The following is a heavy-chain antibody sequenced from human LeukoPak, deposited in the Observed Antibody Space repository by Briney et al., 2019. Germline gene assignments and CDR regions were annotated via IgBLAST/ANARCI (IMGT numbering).Heavy chain of an antibody. CDR1: GGSISTYY. CDR2: ISYSGST. Sequence: SETLSLTCTVSGGSISTYYWGWIRQPPGKGLEWIGYISYSGSTNYNTSLNSRVTISVDTSTNQFSLKLSPVTAADTAVYYCTRGDWYFDLWGRGTLVTVSS. J-gene: IGHJ2*01. V-gene: IGHV4-59*01. CDR3: TRGDWYFDL.